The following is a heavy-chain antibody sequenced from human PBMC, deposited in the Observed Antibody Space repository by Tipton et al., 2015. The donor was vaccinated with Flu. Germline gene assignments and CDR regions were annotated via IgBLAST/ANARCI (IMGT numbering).Heavy chain of an antibody. CDR3: ARLPLGPKNPPFFDY. D-gene: IGHD1-26*01. Sequence: GLVKPSQTLSLICTVSGDSISSGDYYGSWVRQHPGKGLEWIGNIYNSGNTYYNPSLKSRVTISVDTSKNQFSLNLSSVTAADTAVYYCARLPLGPKNPPFFDYWGQGTLVTVSS. CDR1: GDSISSGDYY. J-gene: IGHJ4*02. CDR2: IYNSGNT. V-gene: IGHV4-31*03.